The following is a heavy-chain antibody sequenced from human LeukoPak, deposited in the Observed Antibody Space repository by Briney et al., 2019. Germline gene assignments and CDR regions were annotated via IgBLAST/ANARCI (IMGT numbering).Heavy chain of an antibody. D-gene: IGHD3-10*01. CDR3: ARHGSVRSPLGP. Sequence: TPSETLSLTCTVSGGSISSYYWSWIRQPPGKGLEWIGYIHATGSTNYNPSLKSRVTISVDTSKNQFSLNLRSVTAADTAVYYCARHGSVRSPLGPWGQGTLVTVSS. V-gene: IGHV4-4*09. CDR2: IHATGST. J-gene: IGHJ5*02. CDR1: GGSISSYY.